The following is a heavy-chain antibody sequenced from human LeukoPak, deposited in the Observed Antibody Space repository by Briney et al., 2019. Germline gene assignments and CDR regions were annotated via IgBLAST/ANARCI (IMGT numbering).Heavy chain of an antibody. V-gene: IGHV1-18*01. CDR2: ISAYNGNT. CDR3: ARDVFRNSVVISHHGAFDS. D-gene: IGHD2-21*01. Sequence: ASVKVSCKASGYTFTSYGISWVRQAPGQGLEWMGWISAYNGNTNYAQKLQGRVTMTTDTSTSTAYMELRSLRSDDTAAYYCARDVFRNSVVISHHGAFDSWGQATMVTVSS. CDR1: GYTFTSYG. J-gene: IGHJ3*02.